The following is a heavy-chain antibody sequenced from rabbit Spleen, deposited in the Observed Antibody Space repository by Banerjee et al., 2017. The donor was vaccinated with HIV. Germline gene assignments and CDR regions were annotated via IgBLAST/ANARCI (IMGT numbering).Heavy chain of an antibody. V-gene: IGHV1S45*01. Sequence: QEQLEESGGGLVKPEGSLTLTCKASGFPFSNKAVMCWVRQAPGKGLEWIAYIDTGTSNSAVYASWAKGRFTISKTSSTTVTLQMTSLTAADTAMYFCGRGGNLWGPGTLVTVS. CDR1: GFPFSNKAV. CDR3: GRGGNL. J-gene: IGHJ4*01. CDR2: IDTGTSNSA.